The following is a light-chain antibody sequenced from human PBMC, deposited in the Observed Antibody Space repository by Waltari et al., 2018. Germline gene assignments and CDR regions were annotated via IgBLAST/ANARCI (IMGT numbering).Light chain of an antibody. CDR2: EGS. V-gene: IGLV2-8*01. CDR3: SSYAGSNTP. Sequence: QSALTQPPSASGSPGQSVTISCTGTSSDVGGYNYVSWYQQHPGKAPKLMIYEGSKLPSGVPYRFSGSKSGSTASLTVSGRQAEDEADYYCSSYAGSNTPFGTGTKVTVL. J-gene: IGLJ1*01. CDR1: SSDVGGYNY.